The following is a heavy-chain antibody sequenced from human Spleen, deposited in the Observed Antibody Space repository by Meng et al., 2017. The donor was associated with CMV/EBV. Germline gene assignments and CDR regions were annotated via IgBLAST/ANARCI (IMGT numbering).Heavy chain of an antibody. V-gene: IGHV4-59*01. Sequence: ESLKISCTASGFNFGDYGVSWVRQAPGKGLEWIGYIYYSGSTNYNPSLKSRVTISVDTSKNQFSLKLSSVTAADTAVYYCARDDSSSTPPHYYYYGMDVWGQGTTVTVSS. CDR3: ARDDSSSTPPHYYYYGMDV. J-gene: IGHJ6*02. CDR1: GFNFGDYG. CDR2: IYYSGST. D-gene: IGHD6-13*01.